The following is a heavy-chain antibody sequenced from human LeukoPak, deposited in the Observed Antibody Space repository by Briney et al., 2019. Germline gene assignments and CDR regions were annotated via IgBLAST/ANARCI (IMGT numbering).Heavy chain of an antibody. D-gene: IGHD1-26*01. CDR2: INSDGSST. Sequence: GGSLRLSCAASGFTFSSYWMHWVRQAPGKGLVWVSRINSDGSSTSYADSVKGRFTISRDNAKNTLYLQMNSLRAEDTAVYYCARDTTIPHSGSYYRLYYYYGMDVWGQGTTVTVSS. V-gene: IGHV3-74*01. J-gene: IGHJ6*02. CDR1: GFTFSSYW. CDR3: ARDTTIPHSGSYYRLYYYYGMDV.